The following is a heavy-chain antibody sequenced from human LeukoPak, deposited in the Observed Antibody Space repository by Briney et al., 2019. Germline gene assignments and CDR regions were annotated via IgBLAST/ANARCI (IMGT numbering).Heavy chain of an antibody. CDR2: ISYDGSNK. Sequence: GRSLRLSCAASGFTFSSYGMHWVRQAPGKGLEWVAVISYDGSNKYYADSVKGRFTISRDNSKNTLYLQMNSLRAEDTAVYYCAKDRYSGYDLDYYYYGIDVWGQGTTVTVSS. CDR3: AKDRYSGYDLDYYYYGIDV. J-gene: IGHJ6*02. V-gene: IGHV3-30*18. D-gene: IGHD5-12*01. CDR1: GFTFSSYG.